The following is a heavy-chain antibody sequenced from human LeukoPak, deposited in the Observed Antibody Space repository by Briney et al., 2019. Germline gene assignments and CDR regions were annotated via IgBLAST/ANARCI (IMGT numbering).Heavy chain of an antibody. CDR1: GGSISSSSYY. J-gene: IGHJ4*02. CDR2: IYYSGSA. CDR3: ARGEDILTGFSTPLFDY. V-gene: IGHV4-39*01. D-gene: IGHD3-9*01. Sequence: SETLSLTCTVSGGSISSSSYYWGWICQPPGKGLEWIGSIYYSGSAYYSPSLKSRVTISIDTSKNQFSLKLTSVTAADTAVYYCARGEDILTGFSTPLFDYWGQGTLLTVSS.